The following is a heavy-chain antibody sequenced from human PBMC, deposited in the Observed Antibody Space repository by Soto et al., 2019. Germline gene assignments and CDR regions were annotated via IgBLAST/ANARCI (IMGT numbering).Heavy chain of an antibody. CDR2: INHSGST. Sequence: SETLSLTCAVYGGSFSGYYWSWIRQPPGKGLEWIGEINHSGSTNYNPSLKSRVTISVDTSKNQFSLKLSSVTAADTAVYYCARRAVPARGMRYFDYWGQGTLVTVSS. D-gene: IGHD2-2*01. CDR1: GGSFSGYY. V-gene: IGHV4-34*01. J-gene: IGHJ4*02. CDR3: ARRAVPARGMRYFDY.